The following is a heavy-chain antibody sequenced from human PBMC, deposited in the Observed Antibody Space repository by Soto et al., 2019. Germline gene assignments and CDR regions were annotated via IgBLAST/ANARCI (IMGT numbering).Heavy chain of an antibody. J-gene: IGHJ3*02. CDR3: ARQYCSLSTSSTSCYDAFDI. CDR1: GYSFTSYW. V-gene: IGHV5-51*01. D-gene: IGHD2-2*01. Sequence: GESLKISCQGSGYSFTSYWIGWVRQMPGKGLEWMGIIYPGDSDTRYSPSFQGQVTISADKSISTAYLQWSSLKASDTAMYYCARQYCSLSTSSTSCYDAFDIWGQGTMVTVSS. CDR2: IYPGDSDT.